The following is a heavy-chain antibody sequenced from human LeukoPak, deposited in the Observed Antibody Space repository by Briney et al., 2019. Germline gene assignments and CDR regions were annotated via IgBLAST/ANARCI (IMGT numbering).Heavy chain of an antibody. CDR1: GGSISSYY. Sequence: PSETLSLTCTASGGSISSYYWSWIRQPAGKGLEWIGRIYTSGRTDYNPSLKSRVIMSVDTSKNQFYLKLSSVTAADTAVYYCASVYKYGSDAFDMWGQGAMVTVSS. J-gene: IGHJ3*02. V-gene: IGHV4-4*07. CDR2: IYTSGRT. D-gene: IGHD3-10*01. CDR3: ASVYKYGSDAFDM.